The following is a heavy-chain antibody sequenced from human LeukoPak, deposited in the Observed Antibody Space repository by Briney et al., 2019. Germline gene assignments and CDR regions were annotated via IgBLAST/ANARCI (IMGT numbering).Heavy chain of an antibody. V-gene: IGHV1-2*02. D-gene: IGHD1-26*01. CDR2: IHPNSGGT. J-gene: IGHJ6*03. CDR1: GYTFTGYY. CDR3: ARGATPSYYYYYYYIDV. Sequence: ASVKVSCKSSGYTFTGYYMHWVRHAPGPGLEWMGWIHPNSGGTNYAQKFQGRVTMTRDTSISTAYMELSRLRSDDTAVYYCARGATPSYYYYYYYIDVWGKGTTVTVSS.